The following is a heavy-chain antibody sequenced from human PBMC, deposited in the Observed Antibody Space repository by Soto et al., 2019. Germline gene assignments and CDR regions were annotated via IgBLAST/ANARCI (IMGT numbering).Heavy chain of an antibody. Sequence: QVQLQQWGAGLLKPSETLSLTCGVYGGSFSGYYWSWIRQPPGKGLEWIGEVNHSGSTNYNPPLKSRVTISVDPSKNQFSLKLSSVTAADTALYYCARKYLPYYGSGSPYGMDVWGQGTTVTVSS. J-gene: IGHJ6*02. CDR2: VNHSGST. CDR1: GGSFSGYY. D-gene: IGHD3-10*01. CDR3: ARKYLPYYGSGSPYGMDV. V-gene: IGHV4-34*01.